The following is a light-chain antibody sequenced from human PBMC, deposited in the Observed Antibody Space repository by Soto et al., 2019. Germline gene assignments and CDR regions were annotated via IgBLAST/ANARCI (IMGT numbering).Light chain of an antibody. V-gene: IGKV1-39*01. CDR1: QSIGDY. CDR2: SAS. Sequence: DIQMPQSPPSLSASVGDRVTITCRASQSIGDYVSWYQHKSGEGPKLLIYSASSLQRGVPPRFSGSGSGTDFTLTISYLQPEDFATYYCQQTYSPPETFGPGTKVDVK. CDR3: QQTYSPPET. J-gene: IGKJ3*01.